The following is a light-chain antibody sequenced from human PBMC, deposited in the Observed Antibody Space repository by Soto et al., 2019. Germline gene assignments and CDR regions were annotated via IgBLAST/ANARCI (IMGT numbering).Light chain of an antibody. CDR2: EVN. J-gene: IGLJ3*02. V-gene: IGLV2-14*01. CDR3: TSHTASSTWV. Sequence: QSALTQPASLSGSPGQSITISCTGTSSDIGAYDYVSWFQQHPGKAPKLMISEVNNRPSGVSNRFSGSKSGNTAYLTISGLQVEDEAEYYCTSHTASSTWVFGGGTKLTVL. CDR1: SSDIGAYDY.